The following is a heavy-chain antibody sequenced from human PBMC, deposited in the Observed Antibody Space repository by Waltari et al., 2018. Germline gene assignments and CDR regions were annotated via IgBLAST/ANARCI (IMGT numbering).Heavy chain of an antibody. Sequence: PGKGLEWIGGISYSGSTYYNPSLKSRVTISVDTSKNQFSLKLSSVTAADTAVYYCARLEEDYYYVSSGDQYSYNWFDPWGQGTLVTVSS. CDR3: ARLEEDYYYVSSGDQYSYNWFDP. D-gene: IGHD3-22*01. CDR2: ISYSGST. J-gene: IGHJ5*02. V-gene: IGHV4-39*07.